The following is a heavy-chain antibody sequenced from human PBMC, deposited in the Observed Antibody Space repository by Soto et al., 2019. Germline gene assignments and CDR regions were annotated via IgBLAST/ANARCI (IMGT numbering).Heavy chain of an antibody. CDR3: ARSIDY. CDR1: GGSLNGYY. CDR2: INHSGST. Sequence: PSETLSLTCAVFGGSLNGYYWSWIRQPPGKGLEWIGEINHSGSTNYNPSLKSRVTISVDTSKSHFSLKLSSVTAADTAVYYCARSIDYWGQGTLVTVSS. J-gene: IGHJ4*02. V-gene: IGHV4-34*01.